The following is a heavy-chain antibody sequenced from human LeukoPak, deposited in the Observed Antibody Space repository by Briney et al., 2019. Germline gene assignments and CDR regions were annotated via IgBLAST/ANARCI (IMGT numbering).Heavy chain of an antibody. CDR1: GFTFSSYA. CDR3: ARARDSSGFSSLDY. CDR2: ISGSGGST. Sequence: GGSPRLSCAASGFTFSSYAMSWVRQAPGKGLEWVSAISGSGGSTYYADSVKGRFTISRDNSKNTLYLQMNSLRAEDTAVYYCARARDSSGFSSLDYWGQGTLVTVSS. J-gene: IGHJ4*02. V-gene: IGHV3-23*01. D-gene: IGHD3-22*01.